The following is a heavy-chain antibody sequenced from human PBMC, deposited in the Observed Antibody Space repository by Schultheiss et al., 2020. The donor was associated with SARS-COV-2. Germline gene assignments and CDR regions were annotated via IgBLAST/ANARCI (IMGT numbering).Heavy chain of an antibody. Sequence: GGSLRLSCAASGFTVSSNYMSWVRQAPGKGLEWVSVIYSGGSTYYADSVKGRFTISRDNSKNTLYLQMNSLRAEDTAVYYCAKITMIVPDAFDIWGQGTMVTVSS. CDR3: AKITMIVPDAFDI. CDR2: IYSGGST. CDR1: GFTVSSNY. V-gene: IGHV3-53*01. J-gene: IGHJ3*02. D-gene: IGHD3-22*01.